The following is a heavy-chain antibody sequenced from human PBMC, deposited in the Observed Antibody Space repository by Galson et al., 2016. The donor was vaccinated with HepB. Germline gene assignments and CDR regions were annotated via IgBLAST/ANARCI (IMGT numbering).Heavy chain of an antibody. CDR2: ITGSGVT. Sequence: SLRLSCAASGFTFSNHAMSWVRQAPGKGLEWVSVITGSGVTYYADSVKGRFTISRDNSKNTLFLQMNSLRAEDTAIYYCATGPPPKRLDSWGQGILVTVSS. V-gene: IGHV3-23*01. CDR1: GFTFSNHA. CDR3: ATGPPPKRLDS. J-gene: IGHJ5*01.